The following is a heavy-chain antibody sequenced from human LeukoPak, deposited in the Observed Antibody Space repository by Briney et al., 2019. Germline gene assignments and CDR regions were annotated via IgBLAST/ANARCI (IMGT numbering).Heavy chain of an antibody. V-gene: IGHV3-21*01. CDR2: ISSSSSYI. CDR1: GFTFSSYS. Sequence: GGSLRLSCAASGFTFSSYSMNWVRQAPGKGLEWVSSISSSSSYIYYADSVKGRFTISRDNAKNTLYLQMNSLRAEDTAVYYCARHALGGRRAARHKTHAFDIWGQGTMVTVSS. CDR3: ARHALGGRRAARHKTHAFDI. D-gene: IGHD6-6*01. J-gene: IGHJ3*02.